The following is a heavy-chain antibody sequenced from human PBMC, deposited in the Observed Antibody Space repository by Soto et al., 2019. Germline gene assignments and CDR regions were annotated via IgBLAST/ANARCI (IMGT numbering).Heavy chain of an antibody. CDR1: GGSFSGYY. CDR3: ARGRRIYYSGGSCLTTPWFDP. Sequence: SETLSLTCAVYGGSFSGYYWSWIRQPPGKGLEWIGEINHSGSTNYNPSLKSRVTISVDTSKNQFSLKLSSVTAADTAVYYCARGRRIYYSGGSCLTTPWFDPWGQGTLVTVSS. J-gene: IGHJ5*02. V-gene: IGHV4-34*01. CDR2: INHSGST. D-gene: IGHD2-15*01.